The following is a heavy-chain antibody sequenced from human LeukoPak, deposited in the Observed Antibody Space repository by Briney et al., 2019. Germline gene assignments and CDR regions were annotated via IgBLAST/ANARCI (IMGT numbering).Heavy chain of an antibody. J-gene: IGHJ6*02. CDR3: ALSGRYYYGSGSLADV. Sequence: SETLSLTCAVYGGSFSGYYWSWLRQPPGKGLEWIGEINHSGSTNYNPSLKSRVTISVDTSKNQFSLKLSSVTAADTAVYYCALSGRYYYGSGSLADVWGQGTTVTVSS. D-gene: IGHD3-10*01. CDR2: INHSGST. V-gene: IGHV4-34*01. CDR1: GGSFSGYY.